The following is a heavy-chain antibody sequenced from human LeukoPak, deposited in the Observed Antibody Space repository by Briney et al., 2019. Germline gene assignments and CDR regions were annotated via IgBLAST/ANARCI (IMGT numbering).Heavy chain of an antibody. J-gene: IGHJ3*02. D-gene: IGHD3-22*01. Sequence: GGSLRLSCAASGFTFSSYSMNWVRQAPGKGLEWVSSISSSSSYIYYADSVKGRFTISRDNAKNSLYLQMNSLRAEDTAVYYCAREYYYDSSGYYWRAFDIWGQGTMVTVSS. V-gene: IGHV3-21*01. CDR2: ISSSSSYI. CDR3: AREYYYDSSGYYWRAFDI. CDR1: GFTFSSYS.